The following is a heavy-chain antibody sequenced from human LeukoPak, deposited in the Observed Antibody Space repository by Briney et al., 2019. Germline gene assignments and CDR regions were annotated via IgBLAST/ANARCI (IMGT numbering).Heavy chain of an antibody. D-gene: IGHD4-11*01. J-gene: IGHJ4*02. V-gene: IGHV4-34*01. Sequence: ETLSLTCAVYGGSFSGYYWSWIRQPPGKGLEWIGEINHSGSTNYNPSLKSRVAISVDTSKNQFSLKLSSVTAADTAVYYCGRRSTVTKFGYFDYWGQGTLVTVSS. CDR1: GGSFSGYY. CDR3: GRRSTVTKFGYFDY. CDR2: INHSGST.